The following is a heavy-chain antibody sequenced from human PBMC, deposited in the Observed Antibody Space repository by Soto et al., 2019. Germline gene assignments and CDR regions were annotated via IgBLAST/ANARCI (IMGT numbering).Heavy chain of an antibody. V-gene: IGHV1-24*01. D-gene: IGHD1-26*01. J-gene: IGHJ3*02. CDR2: FDPEDGET. CDR3: APDRGSYSLFLASDI. CDR1: GYTLTDLS. Sequence: AAVTVSCKVSGYTLTDLSMHWVRQAPGKGLEWMGGFDPEDGETIYAQKFQGRVTMTEDTSTDTAYMELSSLRSEDTAVYYCAPDRGSYSLFLASDIWGQGTMVTVS.